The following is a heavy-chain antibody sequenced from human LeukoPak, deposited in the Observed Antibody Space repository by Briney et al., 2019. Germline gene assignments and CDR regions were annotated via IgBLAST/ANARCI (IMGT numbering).Heavy chain of an antibody. J-gene: IGHJ6*02. CDR1: GGTFSSYT. D-gene: IGHD3-22*01. CDR2: IIPILGIA. V-gene: IGHV1-69*02. CDR3: ARVYRRGSLPGYYGMDV. Sequence: GASVKVSCKASGGTFSSYTISWVRQAPGQGLEWMGRIIPILGIANYAQKFQGRVTITADKSTSTAYMELSSLRSEDTAVYYCARVYRRGSLPGYYGMDVWGQGTTVTVSS.